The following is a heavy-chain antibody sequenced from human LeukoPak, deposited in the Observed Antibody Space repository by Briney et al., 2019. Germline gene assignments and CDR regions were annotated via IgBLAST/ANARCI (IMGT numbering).Heavy chain of an antibody. CDR2: ISGSGGST. J-gene: IGHJ4*02. D-gene: IGHD5-18*01. CDR3: AKDPGYRDF. V-gene: IGHV3-23*01. CDR1: GFTFSSYA. Sequence: GGSLRLSCAASGFTFSSYAMSWVRQAPGKGLEWVSAISGSGGSTYYADSVKGRFTISRDNAKNSLYLQMNSLRAEDTAMYFCAKDPGYRDFWGQGTLVTVSS.